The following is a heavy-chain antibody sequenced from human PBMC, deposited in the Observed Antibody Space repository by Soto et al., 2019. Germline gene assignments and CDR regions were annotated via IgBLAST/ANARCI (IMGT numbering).Heavy chain of an antibody. V-gene: IGHV6-1*01. CDR1: GDSVSSNNVA. J-gene: IGHJ3*02. CDR2: TYYRSKWYN. D-gene: IGHD1-1*01. Sequence: SQTLSLTCVISGDSVSSNNVAWNWIRQSPSRGLEWLGRTYYRSKWYNNYAVSVKSRTTINADTSKNQFSLQLASVTPEDTAVYYCARVINSAIDIWGQGTMVTVSS. CDR3: ARVINSAIDI.